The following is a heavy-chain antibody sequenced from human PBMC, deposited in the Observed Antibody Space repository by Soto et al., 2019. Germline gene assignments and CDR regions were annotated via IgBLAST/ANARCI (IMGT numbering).Heavy chain of an antibody. D-gene: IGHD2-15*01. V-gene: IGHV4-30-4*01. CDR2: IYYSGST. J-gene: IGHJ4*02. CDR3: ARGMVVAAYSFDY. Sequence: PSETLSLTCTVSGGSISSGDYYWNWIRQPPGKGLEWIGYIYYSGSTYYNPSLKSRVTISVDTSKNQFSLKLSSVTAADTAVHYCARGMVVAAYSFDYWGQGTLVTVSS. CDR1: GGSISSGDYY.